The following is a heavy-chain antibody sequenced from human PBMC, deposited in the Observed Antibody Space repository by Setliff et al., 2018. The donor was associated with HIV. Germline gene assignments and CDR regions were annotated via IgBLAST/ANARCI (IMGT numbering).Heavy chain of an antibody. D-gene: IGHD2-2*02. CDR1: GGSITGHY. V-gene: IGHV4-59*11. J-gene: IGHJ4*02. CDR2: IHYSGSS. CDR3: ARSGYCSSTSCYMIVDY. Sequence: SETLSLTCTVSGGSITGHYWSWIRQPPGKGLEWIGYIHYSGSSNYNPSLKSRVSISLDTSKKQVSLKLNSVTAADTAVYYCARSGYCSSTSCYMIVDYWGQGTLVTVSS.